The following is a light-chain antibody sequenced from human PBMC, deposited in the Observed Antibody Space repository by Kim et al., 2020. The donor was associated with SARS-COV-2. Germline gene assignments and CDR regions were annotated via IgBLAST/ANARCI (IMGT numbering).Light chain of an antibody. J-gene: IGLJ2*01. V-gene: IGLV3-1*01. CDR3: QAWDSSTVV. Sequence: VSQGQTASITCSGDNLGDKYACWYQQKPGQAPVLVIYQDTKRPSGIPERFSGSNSGNTATLTISGTQTMDEADYFCQAWDSSTVVFGGGTQLTVL. CDR2: QDT. CDR1: NLGDKY.